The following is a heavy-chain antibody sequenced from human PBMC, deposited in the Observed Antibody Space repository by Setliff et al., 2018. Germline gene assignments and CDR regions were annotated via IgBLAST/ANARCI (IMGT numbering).Heavy chain of an antibody. CDR2: IIPIFDSP. CDR3: ARLAGIPVTGTTWYLDL. Sequence: SVKVSCKASGDTFTRYGISWVRQAPGQGLEWVGTIIPIFDSPNTAQKFQDRVTITAEKSTSTVYMELSSLRSEDTAVYYCARLAGIPVTGTTWYLDLGAEAPWSPSPQ. V-gene: IGHV1-69*06. J-gene: IGHJ2*01. D-gene: IGHD6-19*01. CDR1: GDTFTRYG.